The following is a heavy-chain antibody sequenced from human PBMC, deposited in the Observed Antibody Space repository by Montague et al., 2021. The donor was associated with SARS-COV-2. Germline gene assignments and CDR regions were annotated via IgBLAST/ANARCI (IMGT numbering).Heavy chain of an antibody. CDR1: GGSITDRTYY. Sequence: SETLSLTCSLSGGSITDRTYYWGCIRQSPGKGLEWIGAINYSGITYYXPSLKSRVTISLDTAKNQFSLKMTSVTAADTAVYYCARHWGIAAAGNWGQGTLVTVSS. CDR2: INYSGIT. D-gene: IGHD6-13*01. J-gene: IGHJ4*02. CDR3: ARHWGIAAAGN. V-gene: IGHV4-39*01.